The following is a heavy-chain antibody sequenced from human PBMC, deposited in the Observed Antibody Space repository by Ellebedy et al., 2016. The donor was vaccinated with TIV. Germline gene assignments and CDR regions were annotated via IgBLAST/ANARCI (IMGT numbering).Heavy chain of an antibody. CDR1: GYTFRYFY. CDR2: INPSSGST. CDR3: ARDLVGETSFVGY. D-gene: IGHD1-26*01. Sequence: ASVKVSCXASGYTFRYFYMHWVRQAPGQGLEWVGVINPSSGSTSYAQKFQGRVTMTRDTSTSTVYIEMTSLRSDDTAVYYCARDLVGETSFVGYWGQGTLVTVSS. V-gene: IGHV1-46*01. J-gene: IGHJ4*02.